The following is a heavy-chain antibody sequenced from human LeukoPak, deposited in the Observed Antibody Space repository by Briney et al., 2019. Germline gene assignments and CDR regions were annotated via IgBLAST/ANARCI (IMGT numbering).Heavy chain of an antibody. CDR2: IYYSGST. J-gene: IGHJ4*02. D-gene: IGHD3-9*01. V-gene: IGHV4-59*08. CDR1: GGSISGYY. CDR3: ARHDDILTGLGY. Sequence: SETLSLTCTVSGGSISGYYWSWIRQPPGKGLVWIGYIYYSGSTNYSPSLKSRVTISVDTSKNHFSLRLSSVTAADTAVYYCARHDDILTGLGYWGQGTLVTVSS.